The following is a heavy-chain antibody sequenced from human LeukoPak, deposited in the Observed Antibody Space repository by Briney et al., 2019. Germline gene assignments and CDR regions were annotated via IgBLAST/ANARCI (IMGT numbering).Heavy chain of an antibody. Sequence: GGSLRLSCAASGFTFSSYSMNWVRQAPGKGLEWVSYISSSSTIYYADSVKGRFTISRDNAKNSLYLQMNSLRDEDTAVYYCARDRITVVRPYYFEYWGQGTLVTVSS. CDR2: ISSSSTI. V-gene: IGHV3-48*02. CDR3: ARDRITVVRPYYFEY. J-gene: IGHJ4*02. CDR1: GFTFSSYS. D-gene: IGHD4-23*01.